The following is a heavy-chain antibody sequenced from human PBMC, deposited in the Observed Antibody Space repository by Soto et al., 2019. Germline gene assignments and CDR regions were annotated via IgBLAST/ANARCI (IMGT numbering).Heavy chain of an antibody. CDR1: GGSFSGYY. J-gene: IGHJ5*02. CDR3: ARGQKGTVLNWFDP. V-gene: IGHV4-34*01. D-gene: IGHD4-17*01. Sequence: QVQLQQWGAGLLKPSETLSLTCAVYGGSFSGYYWSWIRQPPGKGLEWIGEINHSGSTNYNPSLKSRVTISVDPSKNQFSLKLSSVTAADTAVYYCARGQKGTVLNWFDPWGQGTLVTVSS. CDR2: INHSGST.